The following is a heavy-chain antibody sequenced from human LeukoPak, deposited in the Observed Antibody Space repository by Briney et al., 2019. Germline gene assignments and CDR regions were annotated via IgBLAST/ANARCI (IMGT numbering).Heavy chain of an antibody. Sequence: LPGGSLRLSCVASGFTFSSHGMHWVRQAPGKGLEWVAVIWYDGSHRYYPDSVKGRFTISRDNSKNTLYLQMNSLRVDDTALYYCAKGVFGVNRAFDYWGQGTLVTVSS. CDR2: IWYDGSHR. CDR1: GFTFSSHG. J-gene: IGHJ4*02. CDR3: AKGVFGVNRAFDY. D-gene: IGHD3-3*01. V-gene: IGHV3-33*06.